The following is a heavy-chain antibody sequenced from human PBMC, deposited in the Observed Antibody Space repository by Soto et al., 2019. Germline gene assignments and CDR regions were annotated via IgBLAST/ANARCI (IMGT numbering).Heavy chain of an antibody. CDR1: GFTFVNYA. Sequence: EVQLLESGGGLVQPGGSLRLSCAASGFTFVNYAMNWVRQAPGKGLEWVATLSGSGTSTYYADSVKGRFTISRDNSWNTLYLQMNSLRAEDTAVYYCAKGTSNGGWFNPFDYWGQGTLVTVS. CDR3: AKGTSNGGWFNPFDY. V-gene: IGHV3-23*01. D-gene: IGHD6-19*01. J-gene: IGHJ4*02. CDR2: LSGSGTST.